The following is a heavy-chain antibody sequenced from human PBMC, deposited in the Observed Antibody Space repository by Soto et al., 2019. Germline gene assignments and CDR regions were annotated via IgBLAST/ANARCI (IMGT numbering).Heavy chain of an antibody. CDR3: ARDRARSNGADYYYHYGMDV. D-gene: IGHD1-1*01. J-gene: IGHJ6*02. CDR1: GFTFSSYS. CDR2: ISSSSSYI. Sequence: GGSLRLSCAASGFTFSSYSMNWVRQAPGKGLEWVSSISSSSSYIYYADSVKGRFTISGDNAKNSLYLQMNSLRAEDTAVYYCARDRARSNGADYYYHYGMDVWGQGTTVTVSS. V-gene: IGHV3-21*01.